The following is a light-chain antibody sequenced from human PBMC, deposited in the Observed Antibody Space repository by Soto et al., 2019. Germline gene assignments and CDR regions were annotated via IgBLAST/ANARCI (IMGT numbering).Light chain of an antibody. J-gene: IGKJ5*01. CDR3: QVRTNWSIA. V-gene: IGKV3-11*01. CDR2: DAS. CDR1: QSVSSY. Sequence: DIVLTQSPATLSLSPGERATISCRASQSVSSYLAWYQQKPGQAPRLLIYDASNRATGIPARFSGTGSGTDFTLTINNLEPEDFAVYYCQVRTNWSIAFGRGTRLEIK.